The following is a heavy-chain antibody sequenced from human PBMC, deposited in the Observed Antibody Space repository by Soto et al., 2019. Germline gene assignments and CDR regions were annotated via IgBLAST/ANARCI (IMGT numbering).Heavy chain of an antibody. Sequence: QVQLVESGGGVVQPGRSLRLSCAASGFTFSSYGTHWVRQAPGKGLEWVAVIWYDGSNKYYADSVKGRFTISRDNSENTLYLQMNSLRAEDTAVYYCARDRYSSGWYDLDYWGQGTLVTVSS. CDR3: ARDRYSSGWYDLDY. J-gene: IGHJ4*02. CDR2: IWYDGSNK. CDR1: GFTFSSYG. D-gene: IGHD6-19*01. V-gene: IGHV3-33*01.